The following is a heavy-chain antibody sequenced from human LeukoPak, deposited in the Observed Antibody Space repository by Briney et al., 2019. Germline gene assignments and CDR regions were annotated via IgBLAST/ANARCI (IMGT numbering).Heavy chain of an antibody. V-gene: IGHV3-23*01. D-gene: IGHD5-18*01. Sequence: RPGGSLRLSCAASGFTFSSYAMSWVRQAPGKGLEWVSAISGSGGSTYYADSVKGRFTISRDNSKNTLYLQMNSLRAEDTAVYYCAKGHSYGMRTEFDYWGQGTLVTVSS. CDR1: GFTFSSYA. CDR3: AKGHSYGMRTEFDY. CDR2: ISGSGGST. J-gene: IGHJ4*02.